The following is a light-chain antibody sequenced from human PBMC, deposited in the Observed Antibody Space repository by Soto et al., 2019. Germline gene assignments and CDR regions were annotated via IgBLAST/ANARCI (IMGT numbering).Light chain of an antibody. V-gene: IGLV2-8*01. J-gene: IGLJ2*01. CDR1: SSDVGGYNF. Sequence: QSALTQPPSASGSPGQSVTISCTGASSDVGGYNFVSWYQHHPGKAPRLMIYDVTQRPSGVPDRFSGSKSGNTASLTVSGLQGDDEAYYYCSSYAGSSIPVAFGGGTKVTVL. CDR3: SSYAGSSIPVA. CDR2: DVT.